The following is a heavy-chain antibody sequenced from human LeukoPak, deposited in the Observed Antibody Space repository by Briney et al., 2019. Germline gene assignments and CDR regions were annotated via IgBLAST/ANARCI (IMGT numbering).Heavy chain of an antibody. J-gene: IGHJ4*02. V-gene: IGHV4-59*01. D-gene: IGHD5-18*01. CDR1: GGSISSYY. CDR3: ARDKFGYSYGYLDY. Sequence: SETLSLTCTVSGGSISSYYWSWIRQPPGKGLEWIGYIYYSGSTNYNPSLKSRVTISVDTSKNQFSLKLSSETAADTAVYYCARDKFGYSYGYLDYWGQGTLVTVSS. CDR2: IYYSGST.